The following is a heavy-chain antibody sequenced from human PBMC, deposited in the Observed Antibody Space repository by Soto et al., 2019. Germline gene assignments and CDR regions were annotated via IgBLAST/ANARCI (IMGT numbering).Heavy chain of an antibody. CDR3: TRTRTYSSSSIDY. J-gene: IGHJ4*02. CDR1: GFTFNNAW. D-gene: IGHD6-6*01. Sequence: PGGSVRLSCAASGFTFNNAWMSWVRQAPGKGLEWVGRIKSKTDGGTTDYAAPVKGKFTISRDDSENTLYLHMNSLKTEDTAVYYCTRTRTYSSSSIDYWGQGTLVTVSS. V-gene: IGHV3-15*01. CDR2: IKSKTDGGTT.